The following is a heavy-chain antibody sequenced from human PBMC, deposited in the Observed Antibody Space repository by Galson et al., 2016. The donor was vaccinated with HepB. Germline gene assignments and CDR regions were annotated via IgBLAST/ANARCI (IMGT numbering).Heavy chain of an antibody. J-gene: IGHJ6*02. CDR3: ARPRGTSYYYYGMDV. Sequence: SLRLSCAASGFSLSNYGMHGVRQAPGKGLEWVAVVSDDGTNKYYADSVKGRFTISKDNSKNTLYRQINSLRGEDTAVYYCARPRGTSYYYYGMDVWGQGTTVSVSS. D-gene: IGHD3-16*01. V-gene: IGHV3-30*03. CDR1: GFSLSNYG. CDR2: VSDDGTNK.